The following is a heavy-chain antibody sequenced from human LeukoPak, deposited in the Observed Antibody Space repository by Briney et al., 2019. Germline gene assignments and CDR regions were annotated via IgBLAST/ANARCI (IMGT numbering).Heavy chain of an antibody. V-gene: IGHV4-39*02. Sequence: SETLSLTCTVSGASISNTNYYWGWIRQPPGKGLEWIGTIYYSGATYYNPSLKSRLTISVDTSKNHFSLKLRSVTAADTAVYYCARERSGWYGGDYWGQGTLVTVSS. CDR3: ARERSGWYGGDY. D-gene: IGHD6-19*01. CDR2: IYYSGAT. J-gene: IGHJ4*02. CDR1: GASISNTNYY.